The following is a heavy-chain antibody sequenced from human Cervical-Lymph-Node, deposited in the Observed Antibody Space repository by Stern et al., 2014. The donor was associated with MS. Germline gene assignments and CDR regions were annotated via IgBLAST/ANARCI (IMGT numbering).Heavy chain of an antibody. CDR3: ARRTSTGSYDY. D-gene: IGHD1-26*01. CDR2: IYSSGST. CDR1: GGSISGYY. V-gene: IGHV4-59*01. Sequence: QVQLQESGPGLLKPSETLSLTCTVSGGSISGYYCSWIRQAPGERLEWIAYIYSSGSTNYNHSLRSRVTISLDTSRNQFSLKLNSVTAADTAVYYCARRTSTGSYDYWGQGILVTVSS. J-gene: IGHJ4*02.